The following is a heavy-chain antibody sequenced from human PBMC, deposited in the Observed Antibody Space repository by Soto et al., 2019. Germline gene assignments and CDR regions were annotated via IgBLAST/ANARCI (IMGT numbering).Heavy chain of an antibody. CDR3: ARVVPSTMVDY. Sequence: PGGSLRLSCAASGIVFSDYMSWVRQAPGKGLEWLSYISGSGRTIYSADSVKGRFTISRDNATNSLYLQMNSLRAEDTAMYYCARVVPSTMVDYWGQGALVTVSS. CDR1: GIVFSDY. CDR2: ISGSGRTI. D-gene: IGHD3-10*01. V-gene: IGHV3-11*04. J-gene: IGHJ4*02.